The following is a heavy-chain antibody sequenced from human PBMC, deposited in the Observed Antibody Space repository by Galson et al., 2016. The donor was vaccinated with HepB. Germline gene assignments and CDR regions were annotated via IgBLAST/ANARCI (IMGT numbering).Heavy chain of an antibody. Sequence: SLRLSCAASGFIFSDFAMHWVRQAPGTALEYVSTISTHGSGPSYAYSVQGRFTISRDNSKNTLYLQMRSLRVEDTARSDWLKDGGLGYYSYYFDSWGQGTLVTASS. J-gene: IGHJ4*02. D-gene: IGHD3-22*01. V-gene: IGHV3-64D*08. CDR3: LKDGGLGYYSYYFDS. CDR2: ISTHGSGP. CDR1: GFIFSDFA.